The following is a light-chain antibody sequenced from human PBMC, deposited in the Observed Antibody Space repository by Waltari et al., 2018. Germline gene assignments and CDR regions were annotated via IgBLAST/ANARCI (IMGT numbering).Light chain of an antibody. Sequence: QSVLTQPPSVSATPGQKVTISCSGSTSNIGNEFVSWSQQLPGTVPKLLVYDTYKRPSGIPDRFSGSKSGTSAPLDITGLQTGDEAHYYCGAWDTSLTAYVFGTGTEVTVL. CDR1: TSNIGNEF. J-gene: IGLJ1*01. CDR2: DTY. CDR3: GAWDTSLTAYV. V-gene: IGLV1-51*01.